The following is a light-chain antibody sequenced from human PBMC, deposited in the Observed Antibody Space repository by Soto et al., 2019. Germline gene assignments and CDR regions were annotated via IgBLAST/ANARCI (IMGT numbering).Light chain of an antibody. J-gene: IGKJ4*01. Sequence: EIVLTQSPATLSVSPGERATLSCRASQSVSSALAWYQQKPGQAPRLLIYDASNRATGIPARFSGSGSGTDFTLTISSLEPEDFAVYYCQQRSDWVSFGGGTKVEIK. V-gene: IGKV3-11*01. CDR1: QSVSSA. CDR2: DAS. CDR3: QQRSDWVS.